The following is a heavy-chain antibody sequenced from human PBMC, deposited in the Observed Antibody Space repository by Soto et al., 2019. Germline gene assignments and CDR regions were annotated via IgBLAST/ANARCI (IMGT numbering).Heavy chain of an antibody. D-gene: IGHD3-10*01. CDR2: IYYSGST. CDR1: GGSISSGDYY. V-gene: IGHV4-30-4*01. CDR3: ARVGVLLWFGELRREIDY. J-gene: IGHJ4*02. Sequence: QVQLQESGPGLVKPSQTLSLTCTVSGGSISSGDYYWSWIRQPPGKGLEWIGYIYYSGSTYYNPSLKSRVTISVDTSKNQFSLKLSSVTAADTAVYYCARVGVLLWFGELRREIDYWGQGTLVTVSS.